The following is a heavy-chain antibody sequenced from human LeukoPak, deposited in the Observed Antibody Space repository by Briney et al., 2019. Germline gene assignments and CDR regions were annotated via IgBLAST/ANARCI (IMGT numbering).Heavy chain of an antibody. Sequence: ASVKVSCKASGYTFTSYGISWVRQAPGQGLEWMGWISAYNGNTNYAQKLQGRVTMTTDTSTSTAYMELRSLRSDDTAVYYCARENCDILTGYYYFDYWGQGTLVTVSS. CDR1: GYTFTSYG. CDR3: ARENCDILTGYYYFDY. V-gene: IGHV1-18*01. J-gene: IGHJ4*02. D-gene: IGHD3-9*01. CDR2: ISAYNGNT.